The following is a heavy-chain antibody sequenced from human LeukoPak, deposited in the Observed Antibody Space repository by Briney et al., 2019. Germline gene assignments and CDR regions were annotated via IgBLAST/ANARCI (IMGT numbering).Heavy chain of an antibody. V-gene: IGHV1-69*01. CDR3: ARVDRGHSGYDYFALTVPYWYYDL. J-gene: IGHJ2*01. D-gene: IGHD5-12*01. CDR1: GGTFISYA. CDR2: IIPIFGTA. Sequence: SVKVSCKASGGTFISYAISWVRQAPGQGLEWMGGIIPIFGTANYAQKFQGRVTITADESTSTAYMELSSLRSEDTAVYYCARVDRGHSGYDYFALTVPYWYYDLWGRGTLVTVSS.